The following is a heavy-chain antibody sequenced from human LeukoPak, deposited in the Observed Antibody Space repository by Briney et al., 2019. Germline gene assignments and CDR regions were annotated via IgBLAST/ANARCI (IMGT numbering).Heavy chain of an antibody. CDR3: ARDFGYDYVWGSYRANPIDY. CDR2: ISSSSSTI. V-gene: IGHV3-11*04. D-gene: IGHD3-16*02. J-gene: IGHJ4*02. CDR1: GFTFSDYY. Sequence: PGGSLRLSCTASGFTFSDYYMSWIRQAPGEGLEWVSYISSSSSTIYYADSVKGRFTISRDNAKNSLYLQMNSLRAEDTAVYYCARDFGYDYVWGSYRANPIDYWGQGTLVTVSS.